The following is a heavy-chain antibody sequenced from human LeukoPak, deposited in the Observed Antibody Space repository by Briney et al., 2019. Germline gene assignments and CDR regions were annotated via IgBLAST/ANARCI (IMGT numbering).Heavy chain of an antibody. D-gene: IGHD5-18*01. J-gene: IGHJ4*02. V-gene: IGHV3-23*01. CDR2: ISGSGGST. CDR3: AKFRGYSYGPIGY. CDR1: GFTFSNYA. Sequence: GGSLRLSCAASGFTFSNYAMNWVRQAPGKGLEWVSAISGSGGSTFYADSVKGRFTISRDNSKNTLYLQMNSLRAEDTAVYYCAKFRGYSYGPIGYWGQGTLVTVSS.